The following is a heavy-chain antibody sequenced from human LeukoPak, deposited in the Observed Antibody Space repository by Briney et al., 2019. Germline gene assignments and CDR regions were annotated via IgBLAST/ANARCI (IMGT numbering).Heavy chain of an antibody. D-gene: IGHD4-23*01. J-gene: IGHJ2*01. Sequence: GGSLRLSCAASGFTFSSYGMHWVRQAPGKGLEWVAVISYDGSNKYYADSVKGRFTISRDNSKNTLYLQMNSLRAEDTAVYYCARGHDYGGNRPRRYFDLWGRGTLVTVSS. CDR1: GFTFSSYG. CDR3: ARGHDYGGNRPRRYFDL. V-gene: IGHV3-30*03. CDR2: ISYDGSNK.